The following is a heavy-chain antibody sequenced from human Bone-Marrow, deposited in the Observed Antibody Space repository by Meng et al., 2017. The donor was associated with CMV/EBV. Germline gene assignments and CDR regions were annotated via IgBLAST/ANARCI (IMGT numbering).Heavy chain of an antibody. CDR1: GFTFSNYG. CDR3: AKEDYSNSYYSDY. J-gene: IGHJ4*02. CDR2: IRYDGSKE. D-gene: IGHD6-6*01. Sequence: GESLKISCAASGFTFSNYGMHWVRQAPGKGLEWVAFIRYDGSKEDYGDSVQGRLTISRDNSKNTLYLQMNSLRAEDTALYYCAKEDYSNSYYSDYWGQGTLVTVSS. V-gene: IGHV3-30*02.